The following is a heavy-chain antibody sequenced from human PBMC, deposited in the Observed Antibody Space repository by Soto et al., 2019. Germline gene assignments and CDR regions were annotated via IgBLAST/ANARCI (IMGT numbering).Heavy chain of an antibody. CDR1: GFTFSSYD. CDR3: ANLVGTTIAFDI. V-gene: IGHV3-30*18. CDR2: ISDDGSNE. Sequence: QVQLVESGGGVVQPGRSLRLSCAASGFTFSSYDMHWVRQAPGKGLEWVAVISDDGSNEYYADSVKGRFTISRHNSKNTLYLQMNSLRAEDTAVYYCANLVGTTIAFDIWGQGTLVTVSS. J-gene: IGHJ3*02. D-gene: IGHD2-15*01.